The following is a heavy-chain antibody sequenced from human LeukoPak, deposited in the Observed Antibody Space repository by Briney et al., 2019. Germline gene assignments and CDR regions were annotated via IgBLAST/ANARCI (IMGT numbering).Heavy chain of an antibody. CDR3: ARGYCSSTNCYDWADWFDP. V-gene: IGHV4-34*01. CDR2: INHSGST. D-gene: IGHD2-2*01. CDR1: GGSFSGYY. Sequence: SETLSLTCAVYGGSFSGYYWSWIRQPPGKGLEWIGEINHSGSTNYNPSLKSRVTISVDTSKNQFSLKLSSVTAADTAVYYCARGYCSSTNCYDWADWFDPWGQGTLVTVSS. J-gene: IGHJ5*02.